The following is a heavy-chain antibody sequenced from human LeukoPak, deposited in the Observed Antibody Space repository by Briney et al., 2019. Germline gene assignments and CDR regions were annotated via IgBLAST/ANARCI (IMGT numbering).Heavy chain of an antibody. Sequence: SETLSLTCTVSGASVSSGSYYWSWIRQPPGKGLEWIANIHYSGRTNYNPSLQSRVTISVDTSKNQFSLQMNSVTAADTAVYYCARDTGSDPNGVVQFDYWGQGTLVTVST. CDR2: IHYSGRT. J-gene: IGHJ4*02. D-gene: IGHD3-3*01. CDR1: GASVSSGSYY. V-gene: IGHV4-61*01. CDR3: ARDTGSDPNGVVQFDY.